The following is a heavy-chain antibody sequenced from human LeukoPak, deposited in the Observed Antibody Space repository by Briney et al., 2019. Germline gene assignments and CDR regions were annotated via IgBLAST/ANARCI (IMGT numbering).Heavy chain of an antibody. Sequence: ASVKVSCKASGYTFTSYGISWVRQAPGQGLEWMGWISAYNGNTNYAQKLQGRVTMTTYTSTSTAYMELRSLRSDDTAVYYCARGGIQLWLSAAGLDYWGQGTLVTVSS. J-gene: IGHJ4*02. CDR1: GYTFTSYG. CDR2: ISAYNGNT. D-gene: IGHD5-18*01. CDR3: ARGGIQLWLSAAGLDY. V-gene: IGHV1-18*01.